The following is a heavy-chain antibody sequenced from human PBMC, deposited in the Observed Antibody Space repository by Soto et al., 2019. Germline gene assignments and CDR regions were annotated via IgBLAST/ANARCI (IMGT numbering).Heavy chain of an antibody. CDR2: IRGSGGRT. CDR1: GFSFGNYA. J-gene: IGHJ4*02. Sequence: GGSLRLSCAASGFSFGNYAMSWVRQAPGKGLEWVSGIRGSGGRTDYADSVKGRFTISRDNSKNTLYLQMNSLRAEDAAVYYCAKKHSSGPFDYWGQGT. D-gene: IGHD6-19*01. V-gene: IGHV3-23*01. CDR3: AKKHSSGPFDY.